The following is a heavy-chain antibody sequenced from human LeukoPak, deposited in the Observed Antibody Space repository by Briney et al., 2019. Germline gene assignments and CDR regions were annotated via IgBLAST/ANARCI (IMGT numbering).Heavy chain of an antibody. CDR3: VRRAYGSGSYPADY. Sequence: PSETLSLTCTVSGGSISSDSYHWGWIRQPPGKGLEWIGSIYYSGSTYYNPSLKSRVTISVDTSKNQFSLKLTSVTAADTSMYYCVRRAYGSGSYPADYWGQGTLVTVSS. J-gene: IGHJ4*02. V-gene: IGHV4-39*01. CDR1: GGSISSDSYH. CDR2: IYYSGST. D-gene: IGHD3-10*01.